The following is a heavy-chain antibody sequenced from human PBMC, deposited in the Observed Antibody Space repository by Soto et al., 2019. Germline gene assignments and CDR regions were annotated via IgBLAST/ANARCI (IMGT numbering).Heavy chain of an antibody. CDR2: IYSGGST. CDR1: GFTVSSNY. V-gene: IGHV3-53*01. Sequence: EVQLVESGGGLIQPGGSLRLSCAASGFTVSSNYMSWVRQAPGKGLEWVSVIYSGGSTYYADSVKCRFTISRDNSKNTLYLQMNSLRAEDTAVYYCARSPIAVAESYYFDYWGQGTLVTVSS. CDR3: ARSPIAVAESYYFDY. J-gene: IGHJ4*02. D-gene: IGHD6-19*01.